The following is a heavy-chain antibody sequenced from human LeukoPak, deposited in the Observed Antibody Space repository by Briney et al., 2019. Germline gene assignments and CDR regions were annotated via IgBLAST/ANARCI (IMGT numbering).Heavy chain of an antibody. V-gene: IGHV4-34*01. Sequence: NPSETLSLTCAVYGVSFSGYYWSWIRQPPGKGLEWIGEINHSGSTNYNPSLKSRVTISVDTSKNQFSLKLSSVTAADTAVYYCARGARSSSSWRLGNWFDPWGEGTLVTVSS. CDR1: GVSFSGYY. D-gene: IGHD6-13*01. CDR3: ARGARSSSSWRLGNWFDP. CDR2: INHSGST. J-gene: IGHJ5*02.